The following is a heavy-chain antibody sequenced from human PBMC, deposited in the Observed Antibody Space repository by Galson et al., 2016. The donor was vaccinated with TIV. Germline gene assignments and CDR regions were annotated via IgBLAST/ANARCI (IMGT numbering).Heavy chain of an antibody. CDR3: ARGGSNWFGGWFDP. D-gene: IGHD6-13*01. J-gene: IGHJ5*02. CDR1: GGSISSYN. CDR2: IYTSGSP. V-gene: IGHV4-4*07. Sequence: SETLSLTCTVSGGSISSYNWSWIRKPAGKGLEWIGRIYTSGSPNYNPSLKSRVTMSVDASRNQFSLKLNSMTAADTAVYYCARGGSNWFGGWFDPWGQGTLVTFSS.